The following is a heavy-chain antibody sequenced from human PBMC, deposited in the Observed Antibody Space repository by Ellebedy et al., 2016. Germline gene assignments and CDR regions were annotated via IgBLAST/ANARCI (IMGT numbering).Heavy chain of an antibody. Sequence: ASVKVSCKASGGTFSSYAISWVRQAPGQGLEWMGWISAYNGNTNYAQKLQGRVTMTTDTSTSTAYMELRSLRSDDTAVYYCARVGEGYYDSSGHHADWGQGTLVTVSS. CDR1: GGTFSSYA. V-gene: IGHV1-18*01. J-gene: IGHJ4*02. D-gene: IGHD3-22*01. CDR2: ISAYNGNT. CDR3: ARVGEGYYDSSGHHAD.